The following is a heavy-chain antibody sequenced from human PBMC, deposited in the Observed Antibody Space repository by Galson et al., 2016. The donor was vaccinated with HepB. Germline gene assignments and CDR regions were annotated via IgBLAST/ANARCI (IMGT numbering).Heavy chain of an antibody. CDR3: ATQNFYYDSSGYYS. V-gene: IGHV5-10-1*01. CDR2: VDPSDSDA. D-gene: IGHD3-22*01. J-gene: IGHJ4*02. Sequence: QSGAAVKKPGESLRISCKGSGSSFTTYWITWVRQMPGKGLEWVGRVDPSDSDANYSPSFQGHVTISFDQSLTTAYLQWSNLMAPETAVDYCATQNFYYDSSGYYSWGQGTLVTISS. CDR1: GSSFTTYW.